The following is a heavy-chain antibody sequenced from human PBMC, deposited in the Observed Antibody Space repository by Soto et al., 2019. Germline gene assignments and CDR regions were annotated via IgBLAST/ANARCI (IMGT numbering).Heavy chain of an antibody. CDR1: GFTFSSYS. D-gene: IGHD2-2*01. CDR2: ISSSSSYI. CDR3: ATEPPIVVVPAARSGY. J-gene: IGHJ4*02. V-gene: IGHV3-21*01. Sequence: GGSLRLSCAASGFTFSSYSMNWVRQAPGKGLEWVSSISSSSSYIYYADSVKGRFTISRDNAKNSLYLQMNSLRAEDTAVYYRATEPPIVVVPAARSGYWGQGTLVTVSS.